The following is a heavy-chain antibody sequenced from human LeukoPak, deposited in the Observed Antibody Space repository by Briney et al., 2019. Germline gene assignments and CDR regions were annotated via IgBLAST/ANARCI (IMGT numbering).Heavy chain of an antibody. D-gene: IGHD1-1*01. CDR3: VTYGSPWNRVDH. J-gene: IGHJ4*02. Sequence: GGSLRLSCVASGFTFTNYAMNWVRQAPGKGLEWVASMSSSTTHINYADSVNGRFTISRDNTNNLLFLQMNSVRAEDTAVYYCVTYGSPWNRVDHWGQGTLVTVSS. CDR2: MSSSTTHI. V-gene: IGHV3-21*01. CDR1: GFTFTNYA.